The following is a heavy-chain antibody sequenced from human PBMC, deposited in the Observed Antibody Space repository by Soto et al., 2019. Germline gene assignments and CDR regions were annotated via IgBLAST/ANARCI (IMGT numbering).Heavy chain of an antibody. Sequence: SETLSLTCAVYGGSFSGYYWSWIRQPPGKGLEWIGEINHSGSTNYNPSLQGRVTMTTDTSTSTAYMELRSLRSDDTAVYYCARDIGWGVVAAPPDASHIWGPGTIVTVAS. CDR2: INHSGST. CDR1: GGSFSGYY. D-gene: IGHD2-15*01. J-gene: IGHJ3*02. CDR3: ARDIGWGVVAAPPDASHI. V-gene: IGHV4-34*10.